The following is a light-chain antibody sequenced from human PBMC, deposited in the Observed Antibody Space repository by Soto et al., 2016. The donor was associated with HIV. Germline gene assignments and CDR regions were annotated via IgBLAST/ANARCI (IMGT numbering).Light chain of an antibody. J-gene: IGLJ3*02. CDR1: KLGDSY. CDR3: QAWDINTVV. Sequence: SYDLIQSPPVSVSPGQAASITCSGDKLGDSYVSWYQQKPGQSSVLVVYQDNKRPSGIPERFSGSNSGNTATLTISGTQTLDEADYYCQAWDINTVVFGGGTKLTVL. V-gene: IGLV3-1*01. CDR2: QDN.